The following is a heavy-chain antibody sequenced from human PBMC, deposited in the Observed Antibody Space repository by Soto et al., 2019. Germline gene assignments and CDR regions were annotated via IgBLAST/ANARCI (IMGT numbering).Heavy chain of an antibody. CDR3: AKCGHSAGYGTTIRTEAFAI. V-gene: IGHV3-23*01. J-gene: IGHJ3*02. Sequence: EVQLLESGGGLVQPGGSLRLSCAASGFTFSSFAMTWVRQAPGKGLEWVSAISGSGGSTYYADSVKGRFTSSRDISKKTQYLRMKSLSVDDTAVYYCAKCGHSAGYGTTIRTEAFAIWGQGTMVTVSS. D-gene: IGHD5-18*01. CDR1: GFTFSSFA. CDR2: ISGSGGST.